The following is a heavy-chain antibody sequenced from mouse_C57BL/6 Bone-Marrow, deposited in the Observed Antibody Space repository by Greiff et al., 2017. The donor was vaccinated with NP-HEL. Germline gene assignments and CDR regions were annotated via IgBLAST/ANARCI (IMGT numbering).Heavy chain of an antibody. D-gene: IGHD2-10*01. Sequence: QVQLQQPGAELVKPGASVKLSCKASGYTFTSYWMHWVKQRPGQGLEWIGMIHPNSGSTNYNEKFKSKATLTVDKSSSTAYMQLSSLTSEDSAVYYCARPLSLLWASYAMDYWGQGTSVTVSS. CDR3: ARPLSLLWASYAMDY. V-gene: IGHV1-64*01. CDR2: IHPNSGST. J-gene: IGHJ4*01. CDR1: GYTFTSYW.